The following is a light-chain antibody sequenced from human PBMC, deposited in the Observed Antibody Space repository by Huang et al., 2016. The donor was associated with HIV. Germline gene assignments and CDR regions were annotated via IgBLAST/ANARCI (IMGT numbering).Light chain of an antibody. CDR1: QSISSY. V-gene: IGKV1-39*01. CDR2: GTS. J-gene: IGKJ2*01. CDR3: QQTYSTPMYT. Sequence: DIQMTQSPSSLSASVGDRVTITCRASQSISSYLNWYQQKPGKAPKVLIYGTSRLQSGVPSRFRGSGSGTDFTLTISSLQPEDFATYYCQQTYSTPMYTFGQGTKLEIK.